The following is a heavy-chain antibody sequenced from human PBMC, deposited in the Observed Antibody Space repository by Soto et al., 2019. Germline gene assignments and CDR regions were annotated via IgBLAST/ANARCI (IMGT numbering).Heavy chain of an antibody. CDR1: GYIFTIYY. CDR2: INPFDGSR. J-gene: IGHJ6*02. CDR3: AREXLAPYYYYVMXV. Sequence: ASVKXSCKASGYIFTIYYLHWVRQAPGQGHEWMGWINPFDGSRMFAQSFQGRVTFTRDTSTSTVYMELRGLRSDDTAVYYCAREXLAPYYYYVMXVWGQGTPVXVSS. V-gene: IGHV1-46*01.